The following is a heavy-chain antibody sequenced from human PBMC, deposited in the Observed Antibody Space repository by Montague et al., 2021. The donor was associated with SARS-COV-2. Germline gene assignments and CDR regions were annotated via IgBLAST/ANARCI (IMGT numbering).Heavy chain of an antibody. CDR2: IYHSGST. V-gene: IGHV4-59*12. D-gene: IGHD3-10*01. Sequence: SETLSLTCAVSGGSFSGYYWNWIRQPPGKGLEWIGYIYHSGSTNYNPSLKSRVTMSVDTSKNQFSLKLSSVTAADTAVYYCARGAHHGYGFRLGSFDSWGPGTLVTVSS. CDR1: GGSFSGYY. J-gene: IGHJ4*02. CDR3: ARGAHHGYGFRLGSFDS.